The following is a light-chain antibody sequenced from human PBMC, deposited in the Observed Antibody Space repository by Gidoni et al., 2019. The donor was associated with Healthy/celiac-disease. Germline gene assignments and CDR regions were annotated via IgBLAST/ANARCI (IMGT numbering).Light chain of an antibody. CDR1: QSVSSN. V-gene: IGKV3-15*01. J-gene: IGKJ1*01. Sequence: EIVMTQSPATLSVSPGERATLSCRASQSVSSNLAWYQQKPGQVPRLLIYGASTRATGIPARFSGSGSGTEFTLTISSLQSEDFAVYYCQQYNNWPWTFGQXTKVEIK. CDR3: QQYNNWPWT. CDR2: GAS.